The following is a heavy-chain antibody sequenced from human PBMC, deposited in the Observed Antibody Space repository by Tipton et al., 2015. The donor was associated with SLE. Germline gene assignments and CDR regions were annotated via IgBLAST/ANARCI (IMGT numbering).Heavy chain of an antibody. CDR1: GYTFTSYA. D-gene: IGHD6-19*01. CDR2: INAGNGNT. V-gene: IGHV1-3*01. Sequence: QLVQSGAEVKKPGASVKVSCKASGYTFTSYAMHWVRQAPGQRLEWMGWINAGNGNTKYSQKFQGRVTITRDTSASTAYMELSSLRSEGTAVYYCARGRGLCQSRGWHTFDIWGQGTMVPVSS. CDR3: ARGRGLCQSRGWHTFDI. J-gene: IGHJ3*02.